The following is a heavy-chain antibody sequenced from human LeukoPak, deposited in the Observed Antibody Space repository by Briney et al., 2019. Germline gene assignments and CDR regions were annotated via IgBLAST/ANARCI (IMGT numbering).Heavy chain of an antibody. CDR3: ARLVYYYDSSGYYYGAFDI. Sequence: SETLSLTCTASGGSISSNYWSWIRQPPGKGLEWIGYIYYSGSTNHNPSLKSRVTISVDTSKNQFSLKLSSVTAADTAVYYCARLVYYYDSSGYYYGAFDIWGQGTMVTVSS. J-gene: IGHJ3*02. D-gene: IGHD3-22*01. CDR2: IYYSGST. CDR1: GGSISSNY. V-gene: IGHV4-59*08.